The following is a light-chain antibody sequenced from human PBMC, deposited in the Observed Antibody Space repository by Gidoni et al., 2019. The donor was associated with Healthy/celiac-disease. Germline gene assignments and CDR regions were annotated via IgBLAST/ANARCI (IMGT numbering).Light chain of an antibody. J-gene: IGKJ3*01. V-gene: IGKV3-11*01. CDR2: DAS. CDR3: QQQRT. CDR1: QSVSSY. Sequence: EIVLTQSPATLSLSPGERATLSCRASQSVSSYLAWYQQKPGQAPRLLIYDASNRATGIPARFSGSGSGTDFTLTISSLEPEDFAVYYCQQQRTFVPGTKVDIK.